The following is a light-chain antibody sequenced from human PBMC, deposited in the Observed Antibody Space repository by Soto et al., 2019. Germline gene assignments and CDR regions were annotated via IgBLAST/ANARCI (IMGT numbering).Light chain of an antibody. CDR3: QRYGSSPT. CDR2: GAS. J-gene: IGKJ1*01. CDR1: QSVSSN. Sequence: EIVMPQPPATLSVSQGERATLPCRASQSVSSNLAWYQQKPGQAPRLLIYGASFRATGIPDRFSGSGSGTDFTLTISRLEPEDFAVYYCQRYGSSPTFGQGTKVDI. V-gene: IGKV3-20*01.